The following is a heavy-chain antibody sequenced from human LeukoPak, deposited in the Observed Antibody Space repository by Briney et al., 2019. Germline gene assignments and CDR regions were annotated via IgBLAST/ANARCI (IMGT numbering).Heavy chain of an antibody. D-gene: IGHD5-18*01. J-gene: IGHJ4*02. Sequence: SETLSLTCTVSGYSISSGYYWGWIRQPPGKGLEWIGSIYHSGSTYYNPSLKSRVTISVDTSKNQFSLKLSSVTAADTAVYYCARDPTDGYSYGYDYWGQGTLVTVSS. CDR1: GYSISSGYY. CDR3: ARDPTDGYSYGYDY. V-gene: IGHV4-38-2*02. CDR2: IYHSGST.